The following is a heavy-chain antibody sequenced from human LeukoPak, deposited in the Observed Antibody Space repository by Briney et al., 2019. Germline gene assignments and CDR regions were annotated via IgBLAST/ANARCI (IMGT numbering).Heavy chain of an antibody. CDR3: ARAGYSNPSYYYYYYMDV. Sequence: PGGSLRLSCAASGFTFSSYWMSWVRQAPGKGLEWVANIKQDGSEKYYVDSVKGRFTISRDNAKNPLYLQMNSLRAEDTAVYYCARAGYSNPSYYYYYYMDVWGKGTTVTVSS. CDR1: GFTFSSYW. CDR2: IKQDGSEK. J-gene: IGHJ6*03. V-gene: IGHV3-7*01. D-gene: IGHD4-11*01.